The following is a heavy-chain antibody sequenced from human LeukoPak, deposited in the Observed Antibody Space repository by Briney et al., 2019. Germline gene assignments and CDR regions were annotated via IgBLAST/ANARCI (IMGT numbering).Heavy chain of an antibody. CDR2: ISDGGST. J-gene: IGHJ3*02. V-gene: IGHV4-39*01. D-gene: IGHD2-15*01. Sequence: SETLSLTCTVSGDSNSSNDYYWGCIRQSPGKGLEWIGTISDGGSTYYNPSLKSRIIISVDTSKNQFSLQLSSVTAADTAVYYCVRHCCSSPSKRTFDIWGQGTLVAVSS. CDR3: VRHCCSSPSKRTFDI. CDR1: GDSNSSNDYY.